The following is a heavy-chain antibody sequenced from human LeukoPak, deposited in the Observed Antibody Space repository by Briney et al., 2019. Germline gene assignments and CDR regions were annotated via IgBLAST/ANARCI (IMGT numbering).Heavy chain of an antibody. CDR3: ARGGVGYYDSSGFEDY. CDR1: GGSISSYY. CDR2: IYTSGST. V-gene: IGHV4-4*09. Sequence: SETLSLTCTVSGGSISSYYWSWIRQPPGKGLEWIGYIYTSGSTNYNPSLKSRVTISVDTSKNQFSLKLSSVTAADTAVYYCARGGVGYYDSSGFEDYWGQGTLVTVSS. D-gene: IGHD3-22*01. J-gene: IGHJ4*02.